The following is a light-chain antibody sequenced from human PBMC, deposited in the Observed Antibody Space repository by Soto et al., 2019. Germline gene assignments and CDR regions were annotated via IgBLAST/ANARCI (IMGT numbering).Light chain of an antibody. Sequence: DIQMTQSPTSLSASVADRVTITCRASQDIRNFVAWYQQKPGKAPKLLIYAASTLQSGVPSRFSGSGSGTDFTLTTNSLQPEDVATYSCQKYSSVPVFGPGTKVEIK. CDR2: AAS. CDR1: QDIRNF. CDR3: QKYSSVPV. J-gene: IGKJ3*01. V-gene: IGKV1-27*01.